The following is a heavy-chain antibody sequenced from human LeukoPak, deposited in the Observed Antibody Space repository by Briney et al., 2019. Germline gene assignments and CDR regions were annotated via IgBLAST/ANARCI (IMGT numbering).Heavy chain of an antibody. D-gene: IGHD2-8*01. V-gene: IGHV1-69*05. CDR2: IIPIFGTA. CDR3: ASSQGYCTNGVCSYYFDY. Sequence: SVKVSCKASGGTFSSYAISWVRQAPGQGLEWIGGIIPIFGTANYAQKFQGRVTITTDESTSTAYMELSSLRSEDTAVYYCASSQGYCTNGVCSYYFDYWGQGTLVTVSS. J-gene: IGHJ4*02. CDR1: GGTFSSYA.